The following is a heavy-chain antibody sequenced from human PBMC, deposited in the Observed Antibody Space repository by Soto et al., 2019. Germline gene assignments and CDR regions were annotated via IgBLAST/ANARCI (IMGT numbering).Heavy chain of an antibody. V-gene: IGHV1-18*01. CDR1: GYTFTSYV. CDR3: ARGLFWVTGTLVVLHCMDV. D-gene: IGHD1-20*01. J-gene: IGHJ6*02. CDR2: ISAYNGNT. Sequence: QVQLVQSGAEVKKPGASVKVSCKASGYTFTSYVISWVRQAPGQGLEWMGWISAYNGNTNYEQKLQGRVTMTTDTSTSTAYMELRSLRSDDTAVYYCARGLFWVTGTLVVLHCMDVWGQGTTVTVSS.